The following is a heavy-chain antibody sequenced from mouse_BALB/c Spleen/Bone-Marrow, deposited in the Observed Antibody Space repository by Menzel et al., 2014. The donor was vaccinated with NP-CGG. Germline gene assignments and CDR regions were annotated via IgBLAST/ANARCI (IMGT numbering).Heavy chain of an antibody. CDR2: MDPANVNT. D-gene: IGHD1-1*01. CDR1: GFNIKDTY. CDR3: ASYVYGYYFDY. Sequence: VQLQQSGAELVKPGASVKLSCTASGFNIKDTYMHWVKQRPEQGLEWIGRMDPANVNTKYDPKFQGKATITADTSSNTAYLQFSSLTSEDTAVYYCASYVYGYYFDYWGQGTTLTVSS. J-gene: IGHJ2*01. V-gene: IGHV14-3*02.